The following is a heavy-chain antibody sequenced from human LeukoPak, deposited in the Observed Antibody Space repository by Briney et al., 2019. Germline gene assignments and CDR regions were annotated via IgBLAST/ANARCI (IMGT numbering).Heavy chain of an antibody. D-gene: IGHD4-17*01. CDR3: GKILVTVTKGFDI. CDR2: ISYIGTT. V-gene: IGHV4-59*01. J-gene: IGHJ3*02. CDR1: GVSFSSNN. Sequence: SETLSLTCAVSGVSFSSNNWTWIRQPPGRGLEWIGYISYIGTTYCNHSLKSGVTISIDTSKNQFSLKLSSVTAAATAVYYGGKILVTVTKGFDIWGLGTMVSVSS.